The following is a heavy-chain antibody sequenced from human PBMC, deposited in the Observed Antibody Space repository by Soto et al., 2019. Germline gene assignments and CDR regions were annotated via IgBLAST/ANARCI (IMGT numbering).Heavy chain of an antibody. Sequence: SETLSLTCTVSGGSISSSSYYWGWIRQPPGKGLEWIGSIYYSGSTYYNPSLKSRVTISVDTSKNQFSLKLSSVTAADTAVYYCARRVIRSYYDGMDVWGQGTTVT. V-gene: IGHV4-39*01. CDR3: ARRVIRSYYDGMDV. D-gene: IGHD3-22*01. CDR2: IYYSGST. CDR1: GGSISSSSYY. J-gene: IGHJ6*02.